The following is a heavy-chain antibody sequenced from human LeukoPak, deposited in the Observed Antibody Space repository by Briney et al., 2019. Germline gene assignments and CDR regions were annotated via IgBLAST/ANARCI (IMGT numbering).Heavy chain of an antibody. CDR1: GFTFSSYA. J-gene: IGHJ4*02. CDR2: ISRGSDHI. D-gene: IGHD3-22*01. V-gene: IGHV3-21*01. CDR3: AGPYDTRGYFPDY. Sequence: GGSLRLSCAASGFTFSSYAMNWVRQAPGKGLEWVSSISRGSDHIFYADSMKGRFTISRDNAKNSLYLQMNSLGAEDTAVYYCAGPYDTRGYFPDYWGQGTLVTVSS.